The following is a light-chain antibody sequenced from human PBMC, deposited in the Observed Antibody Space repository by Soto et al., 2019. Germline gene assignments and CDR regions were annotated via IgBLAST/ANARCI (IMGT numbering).Light chain of an antibody. J-gene: IGKJ5*01. CDR3: PQPDSRPPP. CDR2: AAS. CDR1: QDIGNH. V-gene: IGKV1-17*03. Sequence: DIQITQSPSSMSSSTGERVTISYRASQDIGNHLAWFQQKPGKVPPRLIYAASSLQTGVPSRFSGSGSGTELPLTISSLQPEDFATYYCPQPDSRPPPFGQGARLEIK.